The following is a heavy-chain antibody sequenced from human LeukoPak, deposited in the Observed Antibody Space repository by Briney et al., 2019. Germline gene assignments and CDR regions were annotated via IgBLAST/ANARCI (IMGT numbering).Heavy chain of an antibody. CDR1: GFTVSGNY. J-gene: IGHJ4*02. D-gene: IGHD4-17*01. V-gene: IGHV3-53*01. CDR2: IYSGGST. Sequence: GGSLRLSCAASGFTVSGNYMSWVRQAPGKGLEWVSVIYSGGSTYYADSVKGRSTISRDNSKNTLYLQMNSLRAEDTAVYYCAREVDDYGDYLRNYWGQGTLVTVSS. CDR3: AREVDDYGDYLRNY.